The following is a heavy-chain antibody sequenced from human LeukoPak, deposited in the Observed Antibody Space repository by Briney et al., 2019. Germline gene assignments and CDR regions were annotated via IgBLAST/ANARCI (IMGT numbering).Heavy chain of an antibody. V-gene: IGHV3-7*01. Sequence: GGSLRLSCVASGFTFSSYWMTWVRQAPGKGLEWVANVKTDGSLIYYVDSVKGRFTISRDNVKNSLYLQMNSLRAEDTAVYYCAKQYGSGWHRSLMDVWGKGTTVTISS. CDR3: AKQYGSGWHRSLMDV. J-gene: IGHJ6*03. CDR2: VKTDGSLI. CDR1: GFTFSSYW. D-gene: IGHD6-19*01.